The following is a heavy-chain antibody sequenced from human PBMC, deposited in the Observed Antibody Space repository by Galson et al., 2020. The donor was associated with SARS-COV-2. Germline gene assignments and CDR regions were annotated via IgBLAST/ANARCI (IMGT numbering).Heavy chain of an antibody. CDR2: ISGSGGST. D-gene: IGHD3-3*01. V-gene: IGHV3-23*01. Sequence: GGSLRLSCAASGFTFSSYAMSWVRQAPGKGLEWVSGISGSGGSTHYTDSVKGWFTISRDNSKNTLYLQMNSLRAGDTAVNYCAKVLSPVAIIGRVDYWGQGNLVTGSS. CDR1: GFTFSSYA. CDR3: AKVLSPVAIIGRVDY. J-gene: IGHJ4*02.